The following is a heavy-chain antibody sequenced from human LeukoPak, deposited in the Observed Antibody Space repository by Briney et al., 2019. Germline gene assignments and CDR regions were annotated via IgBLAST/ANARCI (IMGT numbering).Heavy chain of an antibody. CDR2: IYHSGST. D-gene: IGHD6-19*01. V-gene: IGHV4-38-2*02. Sequence: SETLSLTCTVSGYSISSQNYWGWIRQPPGKGLEWIGSIYHSGSTYYNASLKSRITISVDTSKNQFSLKLSSVTAADTAVYYCARQSVAVAGTFMKYWGQGTLVTVSS. CDR1: GYSISSQNY. CDR3: ARQSVAVAGTFMKY. J-gene: IGHJ4*02.